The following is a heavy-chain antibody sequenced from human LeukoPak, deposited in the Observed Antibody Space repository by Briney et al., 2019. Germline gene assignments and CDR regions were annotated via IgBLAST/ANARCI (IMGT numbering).Heavy chain of an antibody. CDR1: GFTVSTTL. Sequence: GGSLRLSCTVSGFTVSTTLMDWVRQAPGKGLEWVGRIKSKTDGGTTDYAAPVKGRFTISRDDSKNTLYLQMNSLKTEDTAVYYCTTDRGIAVAGCGYWGQGTLVTVSS. CDR3: TTDRGIAVAGCGY. V-gene: IGHV3-15*01. CDR2: IKSKTDGGTT. J-gene: IGHJ4*02. D-gene: IGHD6-19*01.